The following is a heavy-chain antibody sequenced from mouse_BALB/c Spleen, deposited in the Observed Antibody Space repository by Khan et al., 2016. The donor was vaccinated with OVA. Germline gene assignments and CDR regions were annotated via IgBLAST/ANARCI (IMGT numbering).Heavy chain of an antibody. J-gene: IGHJ4*01. Sequence: EVKLVESGGDLVKPGGSLKLSCAASGFTFSNYGMSWVRQTPDKRLEWVATISSGGHFTYYPDSVKGRFTISRDNAKITLYLQMNSLKSEDTAMYYCARSITTAKGDYCTMDYWGQGTAVTDSS. V-gene: IGHV5-6*01. D-gene: IGHD1-2*01. CDR1: GFTFSNYG. CDR3: ARSITTAKGDYCTMDY. CDR2: ISSGGHFT.